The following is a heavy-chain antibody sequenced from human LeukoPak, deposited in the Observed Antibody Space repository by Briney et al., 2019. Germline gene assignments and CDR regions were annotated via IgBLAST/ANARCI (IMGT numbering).Heavy chain of an antibody. Sequence: SDTLSLPCTVSGGSISISNYYWAWIRQPPGRGLEWIGRISYSDTYHNPSLKSLLTLSIDTYKNHVSLNLRSVTAADTAVCHCARRTSNPVGAIDYWGQGTLVTVSS. D-gene: IGHD3-16*01. V-gene: IGHV4-39*01. J-gene: IGHJ4*02. CDR2: ISYSDT. CDR1: GGSISISNYY. CDR3: ARRTSNPVGAIDY.